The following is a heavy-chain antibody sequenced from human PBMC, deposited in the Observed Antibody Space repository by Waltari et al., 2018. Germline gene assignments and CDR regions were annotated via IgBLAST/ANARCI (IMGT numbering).Heavy chain of an antibody. Sequence: EVRLVESGGGLIQPGGSLRLSCAASGFTVSYNYMSWVRQAPGKGLEWVSGIYAGGNTDYADSVQGRFTISRDDSTSTLYLAMHSLRVEDTAVYYCARAGLGSPLEWLRLFDSWGQGTLVTVSS. CDR3: ARAGLGSPLEWLRLFDS. D-gene: IGHD5-12*01. J-gene: IGHJ4*02. CDR2: IYAGGNT. V-gene: IGHV3-53*01. CDR1: GFTVSYNY.